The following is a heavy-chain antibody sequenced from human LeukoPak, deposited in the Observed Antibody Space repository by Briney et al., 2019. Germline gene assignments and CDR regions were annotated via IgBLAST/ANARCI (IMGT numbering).Heavy chain of an antibody. CDR1: GGSFSGYY. J-gene: IGHJ4*02. V-gene: IGHV4-34*01. Sequence: SETLSLTCAVYGGSFSGYYWSWIRQPPGKGLEWIGEINHSGSTNYNPSLESRVTISVDTSKNQFSLKLSSVTAADTAVYYCARGRGPMGYWGQGTLVTVSS. CDR3: ARGRGPMGY. CDR2: INHSGST. D-gene: IGHD3-10*01.